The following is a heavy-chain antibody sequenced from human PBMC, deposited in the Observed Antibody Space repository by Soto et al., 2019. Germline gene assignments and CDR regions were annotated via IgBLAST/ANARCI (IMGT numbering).Heavy chain of an antibody. J-gene: IGHJ6*02. CDR1: GFTFSNYD. CDR2: ISSSGGII. V-gene: IGHV3-48*03. D-gene: IGHD3-10*01. Sequence: LRLSCAASGFTFSNYDINWVRQAPGKGPEWISHISSSGGIIYYADSVKGRFTISRDNAKNSLYLQMNSLRGEDTAVYYCAREGSVSSSDYYAYYYGMDVWGQGTTVTVSS. CDR3: AREGSVSSSDYYAYYYGMDV.